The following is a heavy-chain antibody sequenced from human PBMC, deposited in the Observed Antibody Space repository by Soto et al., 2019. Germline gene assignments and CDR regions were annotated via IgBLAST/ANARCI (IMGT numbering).Heavy chain of an antibody. CDR1: GFIFSDYG. D-gene: IGHD6-19*01. Sequence: QVQLVESGGGVVQPGKSLRLSCAASGFIFSDYGIHWVRQAPGKGLEWVALIWYDGSKKYYADSVKGRFTVSRDNINSTLYLEMNSLRVEDSAVYYCAREGAVAGSRDFWGQGTLVTVSS. CDR2: IWYDGSKK. J-gene: IGHJ4*02. V-gene: IGHV3-33*01. CDR3: AREGAVAGSRDF.